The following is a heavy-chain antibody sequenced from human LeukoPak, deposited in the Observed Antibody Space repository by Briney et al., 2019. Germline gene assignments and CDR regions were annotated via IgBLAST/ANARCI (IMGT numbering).Heavy chain of an antibody. D-gene: IGHD6-6*01. CDR3: ARAAARPYYFDY. CDR2: IYYSGST. V-gene: IGHV4-31*03. J-gene: IGHJ4*02. Sequence: SQTLSLTCTVSGGSISSGGYYWSWIRQHPGKGLEWIGYIYYSGSTYYNPSLKSRVTISVDRSKNQFSLKLSSVTAADTAVYYCARAAARPYYFDYWGQGTLVTVSS. CDR1: GGSISSGGYY.